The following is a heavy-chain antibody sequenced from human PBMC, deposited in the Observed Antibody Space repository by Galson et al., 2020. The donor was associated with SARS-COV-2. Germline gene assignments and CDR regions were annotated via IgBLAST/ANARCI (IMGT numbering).Heavy chain of an antibody. CDR3: ASRTYSFFSESYGMDV. CDR2: INNSGST. D-gene: IGHD4-4*01. Sequence: SETLSLTCAVSGGSISSSNWWSWVRQPPGKGLEWIGEINNSGSTNNNPSLKSRVTISVDKSKNQCSLKLSSVTAADTAVYYCASRTYSFFSESYGMDVWGQGTTVTVSS. J-gene: IGHJ6*02. V-gene: IGHV4-4*02. CDR1: GGSISSSNW.